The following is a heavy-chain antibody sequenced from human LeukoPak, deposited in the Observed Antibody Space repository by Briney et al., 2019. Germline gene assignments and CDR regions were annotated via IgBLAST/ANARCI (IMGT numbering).Heavy chain of an antibody. J-gene: IGHJ4*02. D-gene: IGHD6-13*01. CDR2: IWYDGSNK. V-gene: IGHV3-33*06. CDR1: GFTFSSYG. CDR3: AKDRDRVAAAGLFDY. Sequence: PGRSLRLSCAASGFTFSSYGMHWVRRAPGKELEWVAVIWYDGSNKYYADSVKGRFTISRDNSKNTLYLQMNSLRAEDTAVYYCAKDRDRVAAAGLFDYWGQGTLVTVSS.